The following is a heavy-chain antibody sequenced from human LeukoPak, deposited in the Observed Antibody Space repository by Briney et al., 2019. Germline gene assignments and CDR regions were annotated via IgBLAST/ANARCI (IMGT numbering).Heavy chain of an antibody. D-gene: IGHD6-6*01. J-gene: IGHJ4*02. CDR3: ARDRGSSSMSMSLIDY. Sequence: GGSLRLSCAASGFTFSSYAIHWVRQAPGKGLEWVAVMSHDGSDEYYADSVKGRFSIPRDNSKSTLSLQLNSLRPEDTAVYYCARDRGSSSMSMSLIDYWGQGTLVTVSS. CDR1: GFTFSSYA. CDR2: MSHDGSDE. V-gene: IGHV3-30*04.